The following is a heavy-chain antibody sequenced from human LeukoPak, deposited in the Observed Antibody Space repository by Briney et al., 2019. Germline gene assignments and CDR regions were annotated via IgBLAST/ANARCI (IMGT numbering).Heavy chain of an antibody. D-gene: IGHD3-22*01. CDR3: ARGPYSYGSSGAFDI. V-gene: IGHV4-34*01. Sequence: SETLSLTCGVYDGSFSGYYWTWIRQSPGKGLEWIGEINSSGSINYNPSLKSRVTISLDTSKSQFSLKLISVTAADTAVYYCARGPYSYGSSGAFDIWGQGTMVTVSS. CDR1: DGSFSGYY. CDR2: INSSGSI. J-gene: IGHJ3*02.